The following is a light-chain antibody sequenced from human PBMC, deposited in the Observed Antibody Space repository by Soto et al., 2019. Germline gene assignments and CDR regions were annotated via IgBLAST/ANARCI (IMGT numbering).Light chain of an antibody. V-gene: IGKV1-5*03. CDR3: QQYSTFWT. CDR2: EAS. J-gene: IGKJ1*01. Sequence: DIQMTQSPSTLSASVGDRVTITCRASQMIYTWLAWYQQKPGKAPKLLIYEASSLDVGVASRFSSSGSGTEFTLTISSLQLEDFATYYCQQYSTFWTFGQGTKVDIK. CDR1: QMIYTW.